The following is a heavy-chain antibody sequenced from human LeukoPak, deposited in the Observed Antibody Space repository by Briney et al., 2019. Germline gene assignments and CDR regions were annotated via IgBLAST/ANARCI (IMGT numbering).Heavy chain of an antibody. D-gene: IGHD4-17*01. CDR3: ARELRSPWFDP. CDR1: GDSISSGGYY. V-gene: IGHV4-30-2*01. Sequence: SETLSLTCAVSGDSISSGGYYWRWIRQPPGKGLDWIGYIYHSGSTYYNPSLKSRVTISVDRSKNQFSLKLISVTAADTAVYYCARELRSPWFDPWGQGTLVTVSS. J-gene: IGHJ5*02. CDR2: IYHSGST.